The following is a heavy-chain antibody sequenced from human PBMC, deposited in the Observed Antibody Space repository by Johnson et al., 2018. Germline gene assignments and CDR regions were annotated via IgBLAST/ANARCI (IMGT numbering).Heavy chain of an antibody. CDR2: ISYDGRKK. V-gene: IGHV3-30*18. CDR1: GFTFSSYG. CDR3: AKDPSGYFEYFHH. D-gene: IGHD3-22*01. Sequence: QVQLVESGGGVVQPGRSLRLSCAASGFTFSSYGMHWVRQAPGKGLEWVAVISYDGRKKYYADSVKGRFTSSRDNSKNTLYLQMNSLKPEETAVYYCAKDPSGYFEYFHHWGQGTLVTVSS. J-gene: IGHJ1*01.